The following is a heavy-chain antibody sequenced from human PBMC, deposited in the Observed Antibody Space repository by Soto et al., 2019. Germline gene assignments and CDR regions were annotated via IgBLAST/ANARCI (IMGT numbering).Heavy chain of an antibody. J-gene: IGHJ5*02. V-gene: IGHV4-31*03. Sequence: QVQLQESGPGLVKPSQTLTLTCTVPGVSISSGCYYWSGIRQHPGKGLEWIGYLYYSGSTYYNPSLKSRVTIPVDTSKNLLSLKVSPLTAADTAVYYCARASRRARPNWFDPWGQGSLVTVSS. CDR1: GVSISSGCYY. CDR2: LYYSGST. CDR3: ARASRRARPNWFDP. D-gene: IGHD3-10*01.